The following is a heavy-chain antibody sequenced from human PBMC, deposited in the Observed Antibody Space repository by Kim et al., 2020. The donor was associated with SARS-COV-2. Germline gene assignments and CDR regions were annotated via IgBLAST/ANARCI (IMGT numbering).Heavy chain of an antibody. D-gene: IGHD3-10*01. CDR2: ISYDGSNK. CDR3: ARGGGVLLWFGGVDY. CDR1: GFTFSSYA. Sequence: GGSLRLSCAASGFTFSSYAMHWVRQAPGKGLEWVAVISYDGSNKYYADSVKGRFTISRDNSKNTLYLQMNSLRAEDTAVYYCARGGGVLLWFGGVDYWGQGTLVTVSS. J-gene: IGHJ4*02. V-gene: IGHV3-30-3*01.